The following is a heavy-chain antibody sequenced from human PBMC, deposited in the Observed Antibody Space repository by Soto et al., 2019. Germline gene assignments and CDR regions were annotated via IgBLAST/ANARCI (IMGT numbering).Heavy chain of an antibody. D-gene: IGHD4-17*01. CDR2: IYHSGRT. CDR3: ASVIGGDSEYYFDY. CDR1: GVSISSGGYY. V-gene: IGHV4-31*03. Sequence: PSETLSLTCTGSGVSISSGGYYWGWIRQHPGKGLEWIGNIYHSGRTYYNPSLKSRVIMSVDTSKNHFSLNLNSVTAADTAMCLCASVIGGDSEYYFDYWGQGTLVTVSS. J-gene: IGHJ4*02.